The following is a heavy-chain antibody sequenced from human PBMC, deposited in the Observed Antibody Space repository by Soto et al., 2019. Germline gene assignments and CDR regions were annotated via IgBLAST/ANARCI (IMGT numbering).Heavy chain of an antibody. V-gene: IGHV3-33*01. D-gene: IGHD3-10*01. CDR1: GFTFSSYG. J-gene: IGHJ6*02. CDR3: ASLYGSGLYYYYGMDV. CDR2: IWYDGSNK. Sequence: QPVGSLRLSCAASGFTFSSYGMHWVRQAPGKGLEWVAVIWYDGSNKYYADSVKGRFTISRDNSKNTLYLQMNSLRAEDTAVYYCASLYGSGLYYYYGMDVWGQGTTVTVSS.